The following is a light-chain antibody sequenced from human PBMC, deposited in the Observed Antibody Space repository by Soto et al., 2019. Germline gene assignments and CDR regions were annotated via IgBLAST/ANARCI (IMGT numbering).Light chain of an antibody. CDR1: QGISSY. V-gene: IGKV1-8*01. CDR3: QQYYSYPPG. CDR2: AAS. Sequence: AIRMTQSPSSFSASTGDRVTITCRASQGISSYLAWYQQKPGKAPKLLIYAASTLQSGDPSRFSGSGSGTDFTLTISCLQSEDFASYDCQQYYSYPPGFGGGTEVEIK. J-gene: IGKJ4*01.